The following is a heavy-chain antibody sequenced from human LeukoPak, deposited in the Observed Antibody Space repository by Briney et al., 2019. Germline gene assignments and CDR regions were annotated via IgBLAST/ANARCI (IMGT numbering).Heavy chain of an antibody. V-gene: IGHV3-20*04. J-gene: IGHJ4*02. CDR1: GFTFDSYG. CDR2: INWNGGSP. Sequence: GGSLRLSXAASGFTFDSYGMTWVRQAPGKGLEWVSGINWNGGSPGYADSVKGRFTISRDNAKNSLYLQMNSLRAEDTALYYCARVDAISHTNWGFGGHSNNFDYWGQGTLVTVSS. D-gene: IGHD7-27*01. CDR3: ARVDAISHTNWGFGGHSNNFDY.